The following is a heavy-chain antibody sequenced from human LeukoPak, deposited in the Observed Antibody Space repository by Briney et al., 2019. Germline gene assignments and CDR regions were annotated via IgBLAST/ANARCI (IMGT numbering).Heavy chain of an antibody. J-gene: IGHJ4*02. D-gene: IGHD1-26*01. CDR2: IISSSSYI. CDR3: ARDPRSIVGAESHFDY. CDR1: GFTFNNYD. Sequence: AKTLTLSCTASGFTFNNYDLNWVRQAPGKGLEWVSSIISSSSYIYYADPVKGRFTISRDIAKHPLYLHMNSMRAEDTAVYYCARDPRSIVGAESHFDYWGQGTLVTVSS. V-gene: IGHV3-21*01.